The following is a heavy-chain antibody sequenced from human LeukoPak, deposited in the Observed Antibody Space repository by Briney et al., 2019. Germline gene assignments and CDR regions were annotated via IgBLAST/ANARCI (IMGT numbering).Heavy chain of an antibody. CDR1: GDSITSYY. J-gene: IGHJ4*02. Sequence: SETLSLTCTVSGDSITSYYWSWIRQPPGKGLEWIGYIYHSGSTYYNPSLKSRVTISVDRSKNQFSLKLSSVTAADTAVYYCARSGLEWLLPDYWGQGTLVTVSS. V-gene: IGHV4-59*12. CDR2: IYHSGST. CDR3: ARSGLEWLLPDY. D-gene: IGHD3-3*01.